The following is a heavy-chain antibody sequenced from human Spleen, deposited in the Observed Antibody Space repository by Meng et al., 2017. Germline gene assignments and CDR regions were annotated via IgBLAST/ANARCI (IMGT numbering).Heavy chain of an antibody. CDR2: IDPKSGDT. V-gene: IGHV1-2*06. D-gene: IGHD3-10*01. CDR3: ARDPTELYYYGSGSYYNFNYYYYGMDV. J-gene: IGHJ6*02. Sequence: ASVKVSCKPSGYNFPDYWLHWVRRAPGQGLEWMGRIDPKSGDTHYAQRFQGRVTMTGDTSISTAYMELSGLRSDDTAMYYCARDPTELYYYGSGSYYNFNYYYYGMDVWGQGTTVTVSS. CDR1: GYNFPDYW.